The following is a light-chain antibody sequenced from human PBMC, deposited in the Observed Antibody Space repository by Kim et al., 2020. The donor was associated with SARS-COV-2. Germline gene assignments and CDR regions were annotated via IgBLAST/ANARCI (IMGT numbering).Light chain of an antibody. J-gene: IGKJ2*01. CDR1: QSISSF. CDR2: AAS. V-gene: IGKV1-39*01. CDR3: QQSYSTPYT. Sequence: SASVGDRVTITCRASQSISSFLNWYQQKPGKAPKLLIYAASSLQSGVPSRFSGRGSGTDFTLTISSLQSEDFATYYCQQSYSTPYTFGQGTKLEI.